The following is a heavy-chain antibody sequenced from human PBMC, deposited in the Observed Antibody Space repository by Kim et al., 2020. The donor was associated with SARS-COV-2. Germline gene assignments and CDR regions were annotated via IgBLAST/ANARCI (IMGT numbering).Heavy chain of an antibody. D-gene: IGHD3-22*01. J-gene: IGHJ5*02. CDR1: GFIFSSYG. CDR3: AKDAGGMIVGS. Sequence: GGSLRLSCAASGFIFSSYGMHWVRQAPGKGLEWVAVIWYDGSNKYYADSVKGRFTISRDNSKNTLYLQMNSLRAEDTAVYYCAKDAGGMIVGSWGQGTLVTVSS. CDR2: IWYDGSNK. V-gene: IGHV3-33*06.